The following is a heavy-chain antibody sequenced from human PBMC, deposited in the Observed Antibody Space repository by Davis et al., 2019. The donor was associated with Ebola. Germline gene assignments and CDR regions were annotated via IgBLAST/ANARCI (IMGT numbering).Heavy chain of an antibody. CDR1: GFTFSSYS. J-gene: IGHJ4*02. CDR3: ARGRGYSGGVYLDY. Sequence: GESLKISCAASGFTFSSYSMNWVRQAPGKGLEWVSYISSSSSTIYYADSVKGRFTISRDNARDSLYLQMDSLRVEDTAVYYCARGRGYSGGVYLDYWGQGTLVTVSS. CDR2: ISSSSSTI. D-gene: IGHD5-18*01. V-gene: IGHV3-48*04.